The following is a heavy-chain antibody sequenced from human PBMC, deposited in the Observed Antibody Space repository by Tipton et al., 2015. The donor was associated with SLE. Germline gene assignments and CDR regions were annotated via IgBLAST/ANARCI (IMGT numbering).Heavy chain of an antibody. CDR2: ITYTGSS. J-gene: IGHJ4*02. D-gene: IGHD6-19*01. Sequence: LRLSCTVSDDSISSSSYYWGWIRQSPGKGLEWIGSITYTGSSYRNPSLKSRVTLSVDTPKKQFSLVLTSVTAADTAVYYCAREGGALAVASFDSWGRGTLVAVSS. CDR3: AREGGALAVASFDS. V-gene: IGHV4-39*02. CDR1: DDSISSSSYY.